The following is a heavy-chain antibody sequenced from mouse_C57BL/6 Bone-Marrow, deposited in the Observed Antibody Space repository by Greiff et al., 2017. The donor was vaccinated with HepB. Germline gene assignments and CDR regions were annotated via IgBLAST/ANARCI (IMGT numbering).Heavy chain of an antibody. Sequence: QVQLQQSGADLAKPGASVKLSCKASGYTFTSYWMHWVKQRPGQGLEWIGYINPSSGYTKYNQKFKDKATLTADKSSSTAYMQLSSLTYEDSAVYYCDRVPDYSNAYFGGWGQGTTLTVAS. V-gene: IGHV1-7*01. CDR3: DRVPDYSNAYFGG. J-gene: IGHJ2*01. CDR1: GYTFTSYW. D-gene: IGHD2-5*01. CDR2: INPSSGYT.